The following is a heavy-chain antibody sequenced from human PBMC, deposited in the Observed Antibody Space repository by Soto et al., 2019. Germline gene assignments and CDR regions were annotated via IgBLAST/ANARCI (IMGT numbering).Heavy chain of an antibody. CDR3: ASDDYGGNEGYNYYGMDV. CDR1: GGTFSSYA. D-gene: IGHD4-17*01. J-gene: IGHJ6*02. Sequence: QVQLVQSGAEVKKPGSSVKVSCKASGGTFSSYAISWVRQAPGQGLEWMGGIIPIFGTANYAQKFQGRVTITADESTSTAYMELSSLRSEDTAVYYCASDDYGGNEGYNYYGMDVWGQGTTVPVSS. V-gene: IGHV1-69*01. CDR2: IIPIFGTA.